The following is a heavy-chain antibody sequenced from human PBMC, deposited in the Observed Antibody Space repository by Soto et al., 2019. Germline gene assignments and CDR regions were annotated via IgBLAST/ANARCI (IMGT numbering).Heavy chain of an antibody. J-gene: IGHJ5*02. D-gene: IGHD2-21*02. CDR1: GGSISSSSYY. Sequence: RSLTFIVSGGSISSSSYYWGWIRQPPGKGLEWIGSINYSGSTYYNPSLKSRLTISVDTSKNQFSLKLSSVTAADTAVYYCARHGGNSYNWFDPWGQGTLVTVSS. CDR2: INYSGST. CDR3: ARHGGNSYNWFDP. V-gene: IGHV4-39*01.